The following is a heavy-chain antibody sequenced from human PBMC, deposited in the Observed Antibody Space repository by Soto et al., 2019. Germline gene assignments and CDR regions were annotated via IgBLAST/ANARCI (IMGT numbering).Heavy chain of an antibody. CDR3: ARHPERIAQIGWFDP. J-gene: IGHJ5*02. D-gene: IGHD6-13*01. CDR1: GFTFSNYA. Sequence: PGGSLRLSCAAPGFTFSNYAMRWVRQAPGKGLEWVSTISGGGGSTYYADSVEGRFTISRDYSKNTLFLQMNSLRAEDTAVYYCARHPERIAQIGWFDPWGQGTLVTVSS. V-gene: IGHV3-23*01. CDR2: ISGGGGST.